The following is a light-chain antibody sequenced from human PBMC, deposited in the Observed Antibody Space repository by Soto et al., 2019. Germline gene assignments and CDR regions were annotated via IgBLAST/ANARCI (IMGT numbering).Light chain of an antibody. CDR2: GAS. CDR3: QQYGSSPLT. Sequence: EIVLTQSPGTLSLSPGERATLSCRASQSVSSSYLAWCQQKPGQAPRLLIYGASSRATGIPDSFSGSGSGTDFTLTISRLEPEDFAVYYCQQYGSSPLTFGGGTKVEIK. CDR1: QSVSSSY. J-gene: IGKJ4*01. V-gene: IGKV3-20*01.